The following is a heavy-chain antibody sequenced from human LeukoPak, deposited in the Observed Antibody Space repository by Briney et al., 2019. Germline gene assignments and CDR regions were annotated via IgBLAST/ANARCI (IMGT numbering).Heavy chain of an antibody. CDR1: GGSISSYY. Sequence: SETLSLTCTVSGGSISSYYWSWIRQPPGKGLEWIGYIYYSGSTYYNPSLKSRVTISVDTSKNQFSLKLSSVTAADTAVYYCARHYPDYYDSSGDAFDIWGQGTMVTVSS. J-gene: IGHJ3*02. CDR3: ARHYPDYYDSSGDAFDI. D-gene: IGHD3-22*01. CDR2: IYYSGST. V-gene: IGHV4-59*08.